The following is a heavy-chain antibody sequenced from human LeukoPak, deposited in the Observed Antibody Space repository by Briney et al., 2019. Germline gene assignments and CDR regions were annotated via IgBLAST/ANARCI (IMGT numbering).Heavy chain of an antibody. Sequence: ASVKVSCKASGYTFTGYYMHWVRQAPGQGLEWMGWINPNSGGTNYAQKFQGRVTMTRDTSISTAYMELSRLRSDDTAVYYCARDRLLRYRGGFDPWGQGTLVTVSS. V-gene: IGHV1-2*02. CDR3: ARDRLLRYRGGFDP. J-gene: IGHJ5*02. D-gene: IGHD3-9*01. CDR2: INPNSGGT. CDR1: GYTFTGYY.